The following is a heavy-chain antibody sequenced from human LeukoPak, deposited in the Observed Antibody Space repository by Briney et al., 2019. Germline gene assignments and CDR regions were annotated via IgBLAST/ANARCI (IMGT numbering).Heavy chain of an antibody. J-gene: IGHJ4*02. CDR3: AKDLSGTYSGPDY. Sequence: GGSLRLSCAASGFPFSTYAMSWVRQAPGKGLEWVSTVSSSGGTTYSTHSVKGRFSISRDNSKSTLYLQMNSLRAEDTAVYYCAKDLSGTYSGPDYWGQGTLVTVSS. CDR1: GFPFSTYA. V-gene: IGHV3-23*01. CDR2: VSSSGGTT. D-gene: IGHD1-26*01.